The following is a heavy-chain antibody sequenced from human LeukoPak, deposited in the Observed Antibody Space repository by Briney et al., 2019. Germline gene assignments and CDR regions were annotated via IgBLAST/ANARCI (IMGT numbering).Heavy chain of an antibody. V-gene: IGHV3-23*01. D-gene: IGHD3-10*01. CDR3: AKDPPFGDYYYHVDA. CDR2: ISASGGST. Sequence: GGSLRLSCAASGFTFSSYAMSWVRQAPGKGLEWVSAISASGGSTYYADSVKGRFTISRDNSKSTLYLRMNSLRGEDTAVYYCAKDPPFGDYYYHVDAWGKGTTVTVSS. J-gene: IGHJ6*04. CDR1: GFTFSSYA.